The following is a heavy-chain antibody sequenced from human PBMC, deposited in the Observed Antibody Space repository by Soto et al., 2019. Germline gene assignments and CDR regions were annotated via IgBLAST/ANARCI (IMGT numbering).Heavy chain of an antibody. CDR1: GFSLSTSGMR. D-gene: IGHD4-17*01. Sequence: GPTLVNPTQTLTLTCTFSGFSLSTSGMRVSWIRQPPGKALEWLARIDWDDDKFYSTSLKTRLTISKDTSKNQVVLTMTNMDPLDTATYHCDPEPHGDSFDYWGQGPWSPSPQ. J-gene: IGHJ4*02. CDR3: DPEPHGDSFDY. V-gene: IGHV2-70*04. CDR2: IDWDDDK.